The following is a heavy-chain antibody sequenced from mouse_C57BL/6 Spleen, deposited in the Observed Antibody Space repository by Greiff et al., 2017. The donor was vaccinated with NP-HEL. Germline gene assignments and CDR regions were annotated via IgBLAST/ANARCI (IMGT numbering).Heavy chain of an antibody. CDR3: ARGELGYYYAMDY. Sequence: EVHLVESGPGLVKPSQSLSLTCSVTGYSITSGYYWNWIRQFPGNKLEWMGYISYDGSNNYNPSLKNRISITRDTSKNQFFLKLNSVTTEDTATYYCARGELGYYYAMDYWGQGTSVTVSS. CDR2: ISYDGSN. CDR1: GYSITSGYY. V-gene: IGHV3-6*01. D-gene: IGHD3-1*01. J-gene: IGHJ4*01.